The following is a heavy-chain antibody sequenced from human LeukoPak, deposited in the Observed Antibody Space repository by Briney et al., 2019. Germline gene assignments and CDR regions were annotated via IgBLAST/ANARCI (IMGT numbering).Heavy chain of an antibody. CDR1: GGSISSGGYY. CDR3: ARTRALYWYYDSSGYLDY. J-gene: IGHJ4*02. CDR2: IYYSGST. Sequence: PSQTLSLTCTVSGGSISSGGYYWSWIRQHPGKGLEWIGYIYYSGSTNYNPSLKSRVTISVDTSKNQFSLKLSSVTAADTAVYYCARTRALYWYYDSSGYLDYWGQGTLVTVSS. V-gene: IGHV4-31*03. D-gene: IGHD3-22*01.